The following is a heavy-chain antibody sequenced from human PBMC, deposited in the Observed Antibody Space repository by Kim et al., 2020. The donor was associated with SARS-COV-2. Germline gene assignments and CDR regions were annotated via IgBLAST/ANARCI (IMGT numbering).Heavy chain of an antibody. D-gene: IGHD3-10*01. CDR3: AKGAGWFGEY. Sequence: SIGYADSVKGRFTISRDNAKNSLYLQMNSLRAEDTALYYCAKGAGWFGEYWGQGTLVTVSS. V-gene: IGHV3-9*01. CDR2: SI. J-gene: IGHJ4*02.